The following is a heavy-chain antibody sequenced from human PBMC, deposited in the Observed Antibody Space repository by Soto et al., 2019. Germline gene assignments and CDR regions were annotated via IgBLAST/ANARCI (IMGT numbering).Heavy chain of an antibody. CDR1: GGSISSGGYS. CDR3: ARDRYSGPED. V-gene: IGHV4-31*03. D-gene: IGHD3-10*01. J-gene: IGHJ4*02. CDR2: NYYSGST. Sequence: QVQLQETGPGLVKPSQTLSLTCTVSGGSISSGGYSLSWIRQHPGTGLQWIGYNYYSGSTYYNPSLKSRVTISVDTSKTQFSLKRSCVTAAETAVYYCARDRYSGPEDWGQGTLVTVSS.